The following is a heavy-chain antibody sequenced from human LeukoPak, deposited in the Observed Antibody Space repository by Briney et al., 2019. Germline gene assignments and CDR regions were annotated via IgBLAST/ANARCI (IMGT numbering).Heavy chain of an antibody. CDR3: GRGIAVAY. J-gene: IGHJ4*02. Sequence: GGSLRLSCAASGFSFNIYSMNWVRQAPGRGLEWVSSISFGSTYISYADSVKGRFTISRDDAKKSLYLQMNGLRVEDTAVYYCGRGIAVAYWGQGTLVTVSS. CDR2: ISFGSTYI. CDR1: GFSFNIYS. D-gene: IGHD6-13*01. V-gene: IGHV3-21*01.